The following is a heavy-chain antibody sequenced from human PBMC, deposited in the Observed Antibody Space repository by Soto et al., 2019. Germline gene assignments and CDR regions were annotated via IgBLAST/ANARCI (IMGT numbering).Heavy chain of an antibody. J-gene: IGHJ4*02. Sequence: PSETLSLTCTVSGGSISGYFWNWIRQPAGKGLEWIGRFYSSGSTNYNPSLKSRVTMSVDTSKNQFSLKLSSVTAADTAVYYCARDSSGYYTIDYWGQGTLVTGSS. CDR3: ARDSSGYYTIDY. D-gene: IGHD3-22*01. CDR2: FYSSGST. CDR1: GGSISGYF. V-gene: IGHV4-4*07.